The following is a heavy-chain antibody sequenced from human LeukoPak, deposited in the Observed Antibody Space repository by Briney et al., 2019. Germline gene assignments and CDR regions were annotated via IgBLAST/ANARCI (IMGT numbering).Heavy chain of an antibody. CDR2: ISGSGGST. CDR3: AKGVNLHLWLAYFDY. J-gene: IGHJ4*02. CDR1: GFTFSSYA. V-gene: IGHV3-23*01. Sequence: PGGSLRLSCAASGFTFSSYAMSWVRQAPGKGLEWVSAISGSGGSTYYADSVKGWFAISRDNSKNTLYLQMNSLRAEDTAVYYCAKGVNLHLWLAYFDYWGQGALVTVSS. D-gene: IGHD3-10*01.